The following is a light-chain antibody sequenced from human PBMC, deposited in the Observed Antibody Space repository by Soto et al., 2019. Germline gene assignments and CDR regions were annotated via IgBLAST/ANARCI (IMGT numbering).Light chain of an antibody. J-gene: IGKJ1*01. CDR1: QTISNW. CDR2: DAS. V-gene: IGKV1-5*01. Sequence: DIQMTQSPSTLSASVGDRVTITCRASQTISNWLAWYQQKPGKAPKLLIFDASSLENGVPSRFTGSGSGTEFTLSISSLQPDDFATYYCQQYTAYLTFGQGTKVEIK. CDR3: QQYTAYLT.